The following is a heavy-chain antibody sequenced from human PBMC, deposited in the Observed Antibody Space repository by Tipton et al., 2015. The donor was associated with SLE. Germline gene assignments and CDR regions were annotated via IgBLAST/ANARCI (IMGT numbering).Heavy chain of an antibody. CDR3: ARDARYSSRRDFDS. CDR2: MHHGGGT. Sequence: LRLFCTVSGGSISTGAYYWGWIRQPPGKGMEWIGSMHHGGGTFCSPSLKSRVTISLDTSMNQFSLKLSSVTAADTAVYYCARDARYSSRRDFDSWGQGALVTVSS. CDR1: GGSISTGAYY. V-gene: IGHV4-39*07. D-gene: IGHD6-13*01. J-gene: IGHJ4*02.